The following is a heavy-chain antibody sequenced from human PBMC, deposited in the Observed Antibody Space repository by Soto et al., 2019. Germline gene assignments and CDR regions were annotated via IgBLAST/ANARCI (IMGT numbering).Heavy chain of an antibody. J-gene: IGHJ6*02. CDR2: IIPISGTA. CDR3: ARSQGSSTSLEIYYYYYYGMDV. Sequence: QLQLVQSGAEVKKPASSVKVSCKASGGTFSSYAISWVRQAPGQGLEWMGGIIPISGTANYAQKFQGRVTITADESTSTAYMELSSLRSEDTAVYYCARSQGSSTSLEIYYYYYYGMDVWGQGTTVTVSS. V-gene: IGHV1-69*01. D-gene: IGHD2-2*01. CDR1: GGTFSSYA.